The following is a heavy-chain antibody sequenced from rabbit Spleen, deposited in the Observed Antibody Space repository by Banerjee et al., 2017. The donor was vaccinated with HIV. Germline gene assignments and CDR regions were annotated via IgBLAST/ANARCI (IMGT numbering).Heavy chain of an antibody. CDR3: ARDNGSGDYIDVYFDL. CDR2: IYAGSTGTT. CDR1: GFSFSSVNW. D-gene: IGHD1-1*01. Sequence: QSLEESGGDLVKPGASLTLTCTASGFSFSSVNWIYWVRQAPGKGLEWIGTIYAGSTGTTDYASWAKGRFTISKTSSTTVTLQMTSLTAADTATYFCARDNGSGDYIDVYFDLWGQGTLVTVS. V-gene: IGHV1S40*01. J-gene: IGHJ4*01.